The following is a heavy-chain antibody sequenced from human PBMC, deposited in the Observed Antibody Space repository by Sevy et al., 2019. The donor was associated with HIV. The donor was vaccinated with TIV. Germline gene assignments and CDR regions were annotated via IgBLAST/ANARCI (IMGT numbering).Heavy chain of an antibody. CDR1: GFTFSTYA. CDR3: ARVFDYWSGYFDY. Sequence: GGSLRLSCAASGFTFSTYAMNWVRQAPAKGLEWVSVISASGGSTDYADSVKGRFTISRDNPKNTLYLQMNSLRAEDTAIYYCARVFDYWSGYFDYWGQRTLVTVSS. CDR2: ISASGGST. D-gene: IGHD3-3*01. V-gene: IGHV3-23*01. J-gene: IGHJ4*02.